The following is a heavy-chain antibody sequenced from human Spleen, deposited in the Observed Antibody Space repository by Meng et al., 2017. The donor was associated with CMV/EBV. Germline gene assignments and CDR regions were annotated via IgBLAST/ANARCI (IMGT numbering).Heavy chain of an antibody. V-gene: IGHV4-39*01. Sequence: SETLSLTCTVSGGSISNSNYYWGWIRQPPGKGLEWIGSIYYSGSTYYNPSLKSRVTMSVDTSKNQFSLKLSSVTAADTAVYYCARRRGMDVWGQGTTVTVSS. J-gene: IGHJ6*02. CDR1: GGSISNSNYY. CDR3: ARRRGMDV. CDR2: IYYSGST.